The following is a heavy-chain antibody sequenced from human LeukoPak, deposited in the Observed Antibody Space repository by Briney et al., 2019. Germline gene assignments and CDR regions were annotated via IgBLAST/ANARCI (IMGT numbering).Heavy chain of an antibody. CDR3: ARGLDSGSRVDN. J-gene: IGHJ4*01. CDR2: INHSGST. CDR1: GGSFSGYC. D-gene: IGHD6-13*01. Sequence: SETLSLTCAVYGGSFSGYCRSWVRQPPGKGLEWVGEINHSGSTNYNPSLKSRVTISVDTSKNQFSLKLSSVTAADTAVYYCARGLDSGSRVDNCGHGTPVT. V-gene: IGHV4-34*01.